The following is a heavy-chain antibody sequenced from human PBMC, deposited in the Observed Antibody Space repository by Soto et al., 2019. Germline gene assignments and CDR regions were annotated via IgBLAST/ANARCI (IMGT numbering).Heavy chain of an antibody. D-gene: IGHD3-16*02. J-gene: IGHJ4*02. CDR2: LYPGDSDT. CDR3: ARTAKDGGVIAYDDY. CDR1: GYSFTSYW. V-gene: IGHV5-51*01. Sequence: EVQLVQSGAEVKKPGESLKISCKGSGYSFTSYWIGWVRQMPGKGLEWMGILYPGDSDTRYSPSFQGQVTISADKSISTAYLHWSSLKASDTAMYYCARTAKDGGVIAYDDYWGQGTLVTVSS.